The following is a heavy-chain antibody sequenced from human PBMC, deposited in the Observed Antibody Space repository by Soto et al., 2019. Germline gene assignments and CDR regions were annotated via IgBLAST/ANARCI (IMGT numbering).Heavy chain of an antibody. J-gene: IGHJ4*02. CDR2: SPATGTSA. V-gene: IGHV3-23*05. Sequence: PGGSLRLSCAASGFTLSNYAMSWVRQAPGKGLEWVSGSPATGTSAYYADSVKGRFTISRDNSNNTLYLQMNSLRAEDTALYYCATQNFDYWGPGNLVTVSS. CDR3: ATQNFDY. CDR1: GFTLSNYA.